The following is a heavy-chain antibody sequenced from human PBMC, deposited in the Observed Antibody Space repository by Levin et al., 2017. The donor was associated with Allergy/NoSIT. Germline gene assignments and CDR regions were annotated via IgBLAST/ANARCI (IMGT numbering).Heavy chain of an antibody. CDR1: GFTFSSYS. V-gene: IGHV3-48*02. D-gene: IGHD3-3*01. CDR2: ISSSSSTI. J-gene: IGHJ3*02. Sequence: RSGGSLRLSCAASGFTFSSYSMNWVRQAPGKGLEWVSYISSSSSTIYYADSVKGRFTISRDNAKNSLYLQMNSLRDEDTAVYYCARDPVTIFGVVTYRENAFDIWGQGTMVTVSS. CDR3: ARDPVTIFGVVTYRENAFDI.